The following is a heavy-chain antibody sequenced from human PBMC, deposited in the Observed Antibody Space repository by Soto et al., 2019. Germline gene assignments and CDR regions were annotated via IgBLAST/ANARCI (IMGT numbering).Heavy chain of an antibody. Sequence: QVQLVQSGAEVKKPGASLKVSCKASGYTFTSYGISWVRQAPGQGLEWMGWISAYNGNTDYAQKLQGRVTMTTDTYTSTAYMELRRLRSDDTAVYSCARGPKGYYGSGRHTQAASDDYWGQGTLVTVSS. CDR1: GYTFTSYG. J-gene: IGHJ4*02. CDR3: ARGPKGYYGSGRHTQAASDDY. CDR2: ISAYNGNT. D-gene: IGHD3-10*01. V-gene: IGHV1-18*01.